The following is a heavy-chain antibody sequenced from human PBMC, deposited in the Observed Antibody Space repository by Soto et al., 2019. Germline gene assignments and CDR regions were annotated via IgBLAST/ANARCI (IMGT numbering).Heavy chain of an antibody. Sequence: QVQLVQSGAEVKKPGSSVKVSCKASGGTFSSYTISWVRQAPGQGLEWMGRIIPILGIPNYAQKCQGRVQITADKSTSTDYMELSSLRSEDTAVYYCARFRGSYGMDVWGQGTTVTVSS. J-gene: IGHJ6*02. CDR3: ARFRGSYGMDV. V-gene: IGHV1-69*02. D-gene: IGHD3-10*01. CDR1: GGTFSSYT. CDR2: IIPILGIP.